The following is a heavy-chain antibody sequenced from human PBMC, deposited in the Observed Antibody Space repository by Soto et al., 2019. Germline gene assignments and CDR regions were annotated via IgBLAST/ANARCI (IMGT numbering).Heavy chain of an antibody. D-gene: IGHD5-12*01. Sequence: GGSLRLSCAASGLNFDDYAMHWVRQVPGKGLEWVSGITWNGDNVAYADSVKGRFTISRDNFKNMLYLQMNNLRVEDAGLYFCAREDDYNYRYFNYGLDVWGQGTTVTVSS. CDR1: GLNFDDYA. CDR2: ITWNGDNV. CDR3: AREDDYNYRYFNYGLDV. V-gene: IGHV3-9*01. J-gene: IGHJ6*02.